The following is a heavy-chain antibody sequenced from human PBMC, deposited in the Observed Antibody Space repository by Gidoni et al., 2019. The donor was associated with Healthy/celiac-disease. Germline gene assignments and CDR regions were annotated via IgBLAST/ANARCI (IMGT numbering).Heavy chain of an antibody. CDR1: GFTFSSYE. J-gene: IGHJ4*02. V-gene: IGHV3-48*03. CDR3: ASSYCSSTSCEGGDY. D-gene: IGHD2-2*01. Sequence: EVQLVESGGGLVQPGGSLRLSCAAAGFTFSSYEMNWVRQAPGKGLGWVSYISSSGSTIYYADSVKGRFTISRDNAKNSLYLQMNSLRAEDTAVYYCASSYCSSTSCEGGDYWGQGTLVTVSS. CDR2: ISSSGSTI.